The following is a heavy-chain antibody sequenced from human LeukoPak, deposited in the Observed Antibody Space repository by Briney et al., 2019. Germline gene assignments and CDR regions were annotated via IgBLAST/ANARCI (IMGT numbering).Heavy chain of an antibody. CDR2: ISTSGGST. CDR1: GFTFSSYA. Sequence: GGSLRLSCAASGFTFSSYAMSWVRQAPGKGLEWVSSISTSGGSTYYADSVKGRFTISRDNSKNTLYLQMNSLRAEDTAVYYCVKEDHSGSYYYFDYWGQGTLVTVSS. D-gene: IGHD1-26*01. J-gene: IGHJ4*02. V-gene: IGHV3-23*01. CDR3: VKEDHSGSYYYFDY.